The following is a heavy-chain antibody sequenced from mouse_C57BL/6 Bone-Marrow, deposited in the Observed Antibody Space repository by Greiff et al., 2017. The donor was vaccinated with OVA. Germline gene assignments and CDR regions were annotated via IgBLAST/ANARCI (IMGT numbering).Heavy chain of an antibody. J-gene: IGHJ3*01. CDR1: GYTFTDYE. CDR2: IDPETGGT. V-gene: IGHV1-15*01. Sequence: VQLVESGAELVRPGASVTLSCKASGYTFTDYEMHWVKQTPVHGLEWIGAIDPETGGTAYNQKFKGKAILTADKSSSTAYMELRSLTSEDSAVYYCTEEEFLTGSWFAYWGQGTLVTVSA. CDR3: TEEEFLTGSWFAY. D-gene: IGHD4-1*01.